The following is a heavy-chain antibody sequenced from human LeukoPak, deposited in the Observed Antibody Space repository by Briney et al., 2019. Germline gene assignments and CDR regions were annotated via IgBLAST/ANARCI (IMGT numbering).Heavy chain of an antibody. V-gene: IGHV4-59*08. CDR2: IYYSGST. CDR3: ARHGINGYSSSWYAWFDP. CDR1: GGSISSYY. J-gene: IGHJ5*02. D-gene: IGHD6-13*01. Sequence: PSETLSLTCTVSGGSISSYYWSWIRQPPGKGLEWIGYIYYSGSTNYNPSLKSRVTISVDTSKNQFSLKLSSVTAADTAVYYCARHGINGYSSSWYAWFDPWGQGTLVTVSS.